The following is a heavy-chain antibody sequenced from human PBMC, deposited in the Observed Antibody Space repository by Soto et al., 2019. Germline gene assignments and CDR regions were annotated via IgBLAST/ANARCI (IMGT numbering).Heavy chain of an antibody. V-gene: IGHV3-53*01. CDR3: ARSPYCGTECNSGYLDF. CDR2: MYSDGKT. CDR1: GFVVSRNY. D-gene: IGHD2-21*01. Sequence: EVQLVESGGGLIQPGGSLRLSCATSGFVVSRNYMHWVRQAQGKGLEWVAVMYSDGKTYYAESVKGRFTISRDNSKSTVVLHMKSLTAEDTAVYYCARSPYCGTECNSGYLDFCGQGSLVTVS. J-gene: IGHJ4*02.